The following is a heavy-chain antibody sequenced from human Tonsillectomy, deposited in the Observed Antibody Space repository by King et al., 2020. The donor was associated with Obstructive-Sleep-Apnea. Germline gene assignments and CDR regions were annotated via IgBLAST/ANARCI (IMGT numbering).Heavy chain of an antibody. Sequence: QVQLVESGGGVVQPGGSLKLSCAASGFTFSTYTMYWVRQAPGKGLEWVSLISYDVGYKFYADSVKGRFTISRDNSQNNLSLQMNSLRAEDTALYYCARENYNDYPLVYGMDVWGQGTTVTVSS. CDR1: GFTFSTYT. CDR3: ARENYNDYPLVYGMDV. V-gene: IGHV3-30*04. D-gene: IGHD4-11*01. CDR2: ISYDVGYK. J-gene: IGHJ6*02.